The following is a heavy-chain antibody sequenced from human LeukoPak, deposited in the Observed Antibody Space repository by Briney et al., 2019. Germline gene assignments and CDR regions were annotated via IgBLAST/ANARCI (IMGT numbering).Heavy chain of an antibody. D-gene: IGHD3-22*01. CDR3: AREYSDSSGYTLPFDI. CDR1: GYSFTGYY. Sequence: ASVKVSCKASGYSFTGYYIHWVRQAPGQGLEWMGWVNPNSGGTNFAQNLQGRVTMTRDTSISTGYMELSRLRSDDTAVYYCAREYSDSSGYTLPFDIWGQGTMVTVSS. J-gene: IGHJ3*02. V-gene: IGHV1-2*02. CDR2: VNPNSGGT.